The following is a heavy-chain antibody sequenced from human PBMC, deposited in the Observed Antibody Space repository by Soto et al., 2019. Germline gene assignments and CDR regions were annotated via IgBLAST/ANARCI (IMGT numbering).Heavy chain of an antibody. Sequence: QVQLVESGGGVVQPGRSLRLSCAASGFTFSSYGMHWVRQAPGKGLEWVAVISYDGSNKYYADSVKGRCTISRDNSKNTLYLQMNSLRAEDTAVYYCAKDWRPKQWPSLAFDYWGQGTLVTVSS. V-gene: IGHV3-30*18. D-gene: IGHD6-19*01. CDR1: GFTFSSYG. J-gene: IGHJ4*02. CDR2: ISYDGSNK. CDR3: AKDWRPKQWPSLAFDY.